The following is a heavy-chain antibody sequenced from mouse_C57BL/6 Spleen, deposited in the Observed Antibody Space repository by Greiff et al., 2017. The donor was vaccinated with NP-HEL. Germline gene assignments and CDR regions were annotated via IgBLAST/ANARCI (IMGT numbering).Heavy chain of an antibody. CDR3: ARAHYSNYFDY. V-gene: IGHV1-20*01. D-gene: IGHD2-5*01. J-gene: IGHJ2*01. CDR1: GYSFTGYF. Sequence: VQLQLSGPELLKPGDSVKISCKASGYSFTGYFLNWVLLSHRTILAWIGRINPYNGDTFYNQKFKGKATLTVDKSSSTAHMELRSLTSEDSAVYYCARAHYSNYFDYWGQGTTLTVSS. CDR2: INPYNGDT.